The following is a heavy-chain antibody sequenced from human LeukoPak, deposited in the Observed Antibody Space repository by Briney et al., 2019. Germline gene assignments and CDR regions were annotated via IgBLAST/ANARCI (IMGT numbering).Heavy chain of an antibody. CDR3: ARGRVDTAAWYFDY. V-gene: IGHV4-34*01. J-gene: IGHJ4*02. CDR1: GGSFSGYC. CDR2: INHSGST. D-gene: IGHD5-18*01. Sequence: PSETLSLTCAVYGGSFSGYCWSWIRQPPGKGLEWIGEINHSGSTNYNPSLKSRVTISVDTSKNQFSLKLSSVTAADTAVYYCARGRVDTAAWYFDYWGQGTLVTVSS.